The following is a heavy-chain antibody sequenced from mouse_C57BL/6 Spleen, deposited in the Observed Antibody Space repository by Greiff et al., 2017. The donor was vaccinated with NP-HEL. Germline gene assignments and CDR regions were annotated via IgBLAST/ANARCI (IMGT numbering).Heavy chain of an antibody. CDR2: IYPGDGDT. V-gene: IGHV1-80*01. D-gene: IGHD1-1*01. CDR1: GYAFSSYW. CDR3: ARGEITTVVAKGHFDY. J-gene: IGHJ2*01. Sequence: QVQLQQSGAELVKPGASVKISCKASGYAFSSYWMNWVKQRPGKGLEWIGQIYPGDGDTNYNGKFKGKATLTADKSSSTAYMQLSSLTSEDSAVYFCARGEITTVVAKGHFDYWGQGTTLTVSS.